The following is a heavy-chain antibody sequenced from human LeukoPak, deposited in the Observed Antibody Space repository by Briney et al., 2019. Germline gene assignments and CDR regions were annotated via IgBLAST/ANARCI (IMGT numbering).Heavy chain of an antibody. CDR1: GYTFSSYF. Sequence: ASVKVSCKASGYTFSSYFMHWVRQAPGQGIEWMGIINPSGGSANYAEKFQGRVTMTTDTSTSTAYMELRSLRSDDTAVYYCARDRWYSRNWNDAVDIWGQGTMVTVSS. J-gene: IGHJ3*02. CDR2: INPSGGSA. CDR3: ARDRWYSRNWNDAVDI. D-gene: IGHD6-13*01. V-gene: IGHV1-46*01.